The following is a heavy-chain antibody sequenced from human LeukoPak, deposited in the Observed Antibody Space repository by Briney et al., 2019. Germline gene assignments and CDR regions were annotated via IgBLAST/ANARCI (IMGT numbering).Heavy chain of an antibody. D-gene: IGHD3-10*01. Sequence: ASVKVSCKASGYTFTGYYMHWVRQAPGQGLEWMGWINPNSGGTNYAQKFLGRLTMTSDKSTSTISMDLISLRSDDTAIYYCAKAGRSDYFLRWFDPWGQGTLATVSS. J-gene: IGHJ5*02. CDR1: GYTFTGYY. V-gene: IGHV1-2*02. CDR2: INPNSGGT. CDR3: AKAGRSDYFLRWFDP.